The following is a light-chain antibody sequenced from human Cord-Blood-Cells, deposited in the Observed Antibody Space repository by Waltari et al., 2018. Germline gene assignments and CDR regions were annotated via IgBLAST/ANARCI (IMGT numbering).Light chain of an antibody. J-gene: IGKJ5*01. CDR3: QQLNSYPRT. Sequence: IQFTQSPSSLSASVGDRVTITCRARQGISSYLAWYQQKPGKAPKLLIYAASTLHSGVPLRFSGSGSGTDFTLTISSLKPEDFATYYCQQLNSYPRTFGQGTRLEIK. V-gene: IGKV1-9*01. CDR2: AAS. CDR1: QGISSY.